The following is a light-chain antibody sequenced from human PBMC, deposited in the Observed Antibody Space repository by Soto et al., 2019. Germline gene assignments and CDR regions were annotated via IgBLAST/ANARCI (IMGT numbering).Light chain of an antibody. CDR2: AAS. CDR1: QGISND. Sequence: DIQMTQSPSSLSASVGDRVTITCRASQGISNDLAWYQQKPGKVPKLLIYAASTLQSGVPSRFSGSGSGTEFTLTISSLQPEDVATYFWQNYNSARPTWTFGQGTKVEIK. CDR3: QNYNSARPTWT. J-gene: IGKJ1*01. V-gene: IGKV1-27*01.